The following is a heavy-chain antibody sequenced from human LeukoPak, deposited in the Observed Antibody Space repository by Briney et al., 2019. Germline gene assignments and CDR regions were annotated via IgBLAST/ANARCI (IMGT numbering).Heavy chain of an antibody. CDR2: IYYSGST. Sequence: SETLSLTCTVSGGSISGYYWSWIRQPPGKGLEWIGYIYYSGSTNYNPSLKSRLTISVDTSKNHFSLKLSSVTAADTAVYHCARSDGAGSYYYFDYWGQGTLVTVSS. V-gene: IGHV4-59*01. CDR3: ARSDGAGSYYYFDY. J-gene: IGHJ4*02. CDR1: GGSISGYY. D-gene: IGHD3-10*01.